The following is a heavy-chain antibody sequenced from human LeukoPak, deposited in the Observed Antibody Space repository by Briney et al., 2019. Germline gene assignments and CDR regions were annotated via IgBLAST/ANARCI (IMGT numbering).Heavy chain of an antibody. CDR2: ITHSGNT. CDR1: GGSFSGYY. V-gene: IGHV4-34*01. CDR3: ARTRGIVAHGMDV. J-gene: IGHJ6*02. D-gene: IGHD6-13*01. Sequence: PSETLCLTCAVYGGSFSGYYLTWIRQPPGKGLEWIGEITHSGNTTYYPSLKSRVTISVDTSKNQFSLNVSSVTAADTAVYYCARTRGIVAHGMDVWGQGSPSTVSS.